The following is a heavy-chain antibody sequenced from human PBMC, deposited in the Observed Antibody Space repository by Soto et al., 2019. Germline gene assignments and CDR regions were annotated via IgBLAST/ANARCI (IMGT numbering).Heavy chain of an antibody. D-gene: IGHD3-22*01. V-gene: IGHV3-43*01. J-gene: IGHJ4*02. CDR1: GFTFDDYT. CDR3: AKDLSYYYDSSGYYSGLDY. Sequence: DVQLVESGGVVVQPGGSLRLSCAASGFTFDDYTMHWVRQAPGKGLEWVSLISWDGGSTYYADSVKGRFTISRDNSKNSLYLQMNSLRTEDTALYYCAKDLSYYYDSSGYYSGLDYWGQGTLVTVSS. CDR2: ISWDGGST.